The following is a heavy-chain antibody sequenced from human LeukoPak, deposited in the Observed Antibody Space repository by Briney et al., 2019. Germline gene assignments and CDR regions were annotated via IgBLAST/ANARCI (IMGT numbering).Heavy chain of an antibody. CDR1: GYTFTSYY. CDR3: AREARALDTAMAHYYYGMDV. CDR2: INPSGGST. V-gene: IGHV1-46*01. D-gene: IGHD5-18*01. J-gene: IGHJ6*02. Sequence: ASVKVSCKASGYTFTSYYMHWVRQAPGQGLEWMGIINPSGGSTSYAQKFQGRVTMTRDTSTSTVYMELSSLRSEDTAVYHCAREARALDTAMAHYYYGMDVWGQGTTVTVSS.